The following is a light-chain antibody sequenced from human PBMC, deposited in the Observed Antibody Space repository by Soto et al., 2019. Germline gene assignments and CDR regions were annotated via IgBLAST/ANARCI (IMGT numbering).Light chain of an antibody. CDR3: QQYNNWPRIT. CDR2: DTS. J-gene: IGKJ5*01. V-gene: IGKV3D-15*01. CDR1: QRVSRD. Sequence: EIVMTQSPAALSVSPGERVTLSCRASQRVSRDLAWYQQKPGQAPRLLIYDTSTRATGVPARFSGSGSGTEFTLTISSLQSEDFAVYYCQQYNNWPRITFGQGTLLEIK.